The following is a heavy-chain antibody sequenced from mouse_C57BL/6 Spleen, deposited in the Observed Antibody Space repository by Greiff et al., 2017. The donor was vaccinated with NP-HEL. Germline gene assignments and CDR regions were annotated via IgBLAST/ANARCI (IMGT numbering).Heavy chain of an antibody. Sequence: QVQLQQPGAELVKPGASVKLSCKASGYTFTSYWMQWVKQRPGQGLEWIGEIDPSDSYTNYNQKFKGQATLTVDTSSSTAYMQLSSLTSEDSAVYYWARWLPLDYWGQGTTLTGSS. CDR3: ARWLPLDY. V-gene: IGHV1-50*01. CDR1: GYTFTSYW. J-gene: IGHJ2*01. D-gene: IGHD2-2*01. CDR2: IDPSDSYT.